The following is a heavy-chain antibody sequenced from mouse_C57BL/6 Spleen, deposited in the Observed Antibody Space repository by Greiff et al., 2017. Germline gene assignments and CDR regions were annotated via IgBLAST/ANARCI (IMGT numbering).Heavy chain of an antibody. D-gene: IGHD1-1*01. CDR1: GYAFSSYW. CDR3: ARSGLTTVVAENYFDY. V-gene: IGHV1-80*01. CDR2: IYPGDGDT. J-gene: IGHJ2*01. Sequence: QVQLKQSGAELVKPGASVKISCKASGYAFSSYWMNWVKQRPGKGLEWIGQIYPGDGDTNYNGKFKGKATLTADKSSSTAYMQLSSLTSEDSAVYFCARSGLTTVVAENYFDYWGQGTTLTVSS.